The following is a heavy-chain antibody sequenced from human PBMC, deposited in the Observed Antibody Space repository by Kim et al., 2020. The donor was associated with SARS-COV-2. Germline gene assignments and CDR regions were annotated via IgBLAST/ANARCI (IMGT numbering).Heavy chain of an antibody. D-gene: IGHD6-19*01. CDR1: GFTFSNYW. V-gene: IGHV3-7*03. CDR2: IDEDGRGK. J-gene: IGHJ5*02. Sequence: GGSLRLSCAASGFTFSNYWMSWVRQAPGKGLEWLAKIDEDGRGKYYVESMKGRITISRDNAKNSLYLQTNSLRVEDTAVYFCVRGGCSSLFDPWGKGTL. CDR3: VRGGCSSLFDP.